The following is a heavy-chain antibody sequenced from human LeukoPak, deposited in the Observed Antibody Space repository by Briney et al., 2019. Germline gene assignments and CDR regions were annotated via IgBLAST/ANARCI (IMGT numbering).Heavy chain of an antibody. D-gene: IGHD3-9*01. CDR2: IGRSGTTI. Sequence: GGSLRLSCAASGFTFSSYSMSWIRQVPGKGLEWVSYIGRSGTTIHYADSVKGRFTISWDNAKKSLYLQMNSLRAEDTAVYYCARSGKFFFACLLDYGAKETRVPFSS. CDR3: ARSGKFFFACLLDY. V-gene: IGHV3-48*04. CDR1: GFTFSSYS. J-gene: IGHJ4*02.